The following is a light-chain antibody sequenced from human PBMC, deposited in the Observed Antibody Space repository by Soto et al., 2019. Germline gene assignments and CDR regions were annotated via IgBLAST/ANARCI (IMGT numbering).Light chain of an antibody. J-gene: IGKJ1*01. V-gene: IGKV3-15*01. CDR1: QSVATN. CDR2: DAS. Sequence: EIVMTQSLATLSVSPGERATLSCRASQSVATNLAWYQQKPGQAPGLLIFDASTRATGIPGRFSGSGSGTEFTLTISSLQSEDSAVYYCQQYNKWPRTFGQGTKVEIK. CDR3: QQYNKWPRT.